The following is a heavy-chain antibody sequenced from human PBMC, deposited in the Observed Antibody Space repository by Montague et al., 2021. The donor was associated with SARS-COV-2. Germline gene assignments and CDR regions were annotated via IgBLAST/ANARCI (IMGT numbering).Heavy chain of an antibody. V-gene: IGHV3-48*03. CDR3: ARDSPSSGWSYYFDY. D-gene: IGHD6-19*01. CDR1: QFTFSRYE. J-gene: IGHJ4*02. Sequence: SLRLSCAASQFTFSRYEMNWVRQAPGKGLEWVSYISSTGYTIYYADPVKGRFTIPRDNAKNLLYLQMNSLRAEDTAIYYCARDSPSSGWSYYFDYWGQGTMVTVSS. CDR2: ISSTGYTI.